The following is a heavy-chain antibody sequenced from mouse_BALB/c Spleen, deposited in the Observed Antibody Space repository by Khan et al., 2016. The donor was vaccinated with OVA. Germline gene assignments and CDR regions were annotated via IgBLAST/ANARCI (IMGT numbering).Heavy chain of an antibody. V-gene: IGHV4-2*02. CDR2: INPGSSTI. D-gene: IGHD3-3*01. CDR3: ARLFSGDAMDY. CDR1: GFDFSRYW. J-gene: IGHJ4*01. Sequence: EVKLLESGGGLVQPGGSLNLSCAASGFDFSRYWMSWARQAPGKGQEWIGEINPGSSTINYTPSLKDKFIISRDNAKNTLYLQMSKVRSEDTALDYCARLFSGDAMDYWGQGTSVTVSS.